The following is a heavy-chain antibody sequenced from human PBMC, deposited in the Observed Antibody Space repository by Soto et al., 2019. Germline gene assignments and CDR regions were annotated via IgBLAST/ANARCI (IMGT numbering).Heavy chain of an antibody. CDR1: GGSFSGHY. CDR2: INHSGST. CDR3: ARASTGDYLGYYYYYMDV. D-gene: IGHD4-17*01. Sequence: SETLSLTCAVYGGSFSGHYWGWIRQPPGKGLEWIGEINHSGSTNYNPSLKSRVTISVDTSKNQFSLKLSSVTAADTAVYYCARASTGDYLGYYYYYMDVWGKGTTVTVSS. J-gene: IGHJ6*03. V-gene: IGHV4-34*01.